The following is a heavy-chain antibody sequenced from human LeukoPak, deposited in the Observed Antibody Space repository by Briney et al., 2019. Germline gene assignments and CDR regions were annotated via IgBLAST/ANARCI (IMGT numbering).Heavy chain of an antibody. D-gene: IGHD3-10*01. Sequence: GASVKVSCTASGYTFTSYGISWVRQAPGQGLEWMGWISVYNGNTNYAQKLQGRVTMTTDTSTNTAYMELRSLRSDDTAVYYCARVPLITMVRGDYYYYGMDVWGQGTTVTVSS. CDR3: ARVPLITMVRGDYYYYGMDV. V-gene: IGHV1-18*01. CDR1: GYTFTSYG. CDR2: ISVYNGNT. J-gene: IGHJ6*02.